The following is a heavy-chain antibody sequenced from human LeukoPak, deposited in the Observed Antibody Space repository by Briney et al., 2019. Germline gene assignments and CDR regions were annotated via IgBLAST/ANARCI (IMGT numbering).Heavy chain of an antibody. J-gene: IGHJ4*02. CDR2: ITSDSSTI. D-gene: IGHD2/OR15-2a*01. CDR3: TRRLSV. V-gene: IGHV3-48*04. CDR1: GFTFSTYA. Sequence: GGSLRLSCAVSGFTFSTYAMNWMRQAPGKGPEWVSYITSDSSTIYYADSVKGRFTVSRDNAKNSLYLQMTSLRVEDTAVYYCTRRLSVWGQGTLVTVSS.